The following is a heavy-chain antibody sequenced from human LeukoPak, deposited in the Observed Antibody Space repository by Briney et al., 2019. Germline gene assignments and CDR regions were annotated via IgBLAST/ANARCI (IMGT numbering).Heavy chain of an antibody. D-gene: IGHD2-21*02. Sequence: GGSLRLSCVASGFTFSNYCMSWVRQAPGKGLEWVSGISGDSRAIDYAAPVKGRFTMSRDNSRNTVYLQVNSLRADDTALYFCAKRLCESRAIDYWGRGTLVTVSS. J-gene: IGHJ4*02. CDR3: AKRLCESRAIDY. CDR2: ISGDSRAI. V-gene: IGHV3-23*01. CDR1: GFTFSNYC.